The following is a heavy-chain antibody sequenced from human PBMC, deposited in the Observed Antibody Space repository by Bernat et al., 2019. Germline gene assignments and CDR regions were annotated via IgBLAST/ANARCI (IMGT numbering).Heavy chain of an antibody. CDR2: INPGGSNT. D-gene: IGHD7-27*01. V-gene: IGHV3-74*01. CDR1: ALTFSDYW. Sequence: EVQLVESGGGLVQPGGSLRLSCAVSALTFSDYWMHWVLQAPGKGLVWVSRINPGGSNTDYADSVKGRFTISRDNARSTLYLQMNSLRAEDRAVDHGATGVTGAGGKFEYWGQGSLVTVSS. CDR3: ATGVTGAGGKFEY. J-gene: IGHJ4*01.